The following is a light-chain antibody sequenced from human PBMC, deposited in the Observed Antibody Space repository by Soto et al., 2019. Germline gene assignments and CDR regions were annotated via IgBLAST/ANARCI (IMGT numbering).Light chain of an antibody. CDR1: SSDIGSNNY. CDR3: SSYTTTTRL. CDR2: EVS. Sequence: QSALTQHASVSGSPGQSITISCTGTSSDIGSNNYVSWFQQRPGKAPTLIIYEVSNRPSGVSNHFSGSKSGNTASLTISGLLPEDEAEYYCSSYTTTTRLFGGGTKLTVL. V-gene: IGLV2-14*01. J-gene: IGLJ3*02.